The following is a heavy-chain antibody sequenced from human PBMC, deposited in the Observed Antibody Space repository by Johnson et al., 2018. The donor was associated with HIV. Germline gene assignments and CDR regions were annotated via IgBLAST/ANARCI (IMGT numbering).Heavy chain of an antibody. CDR1: GFTFSNYG. CDR3: AKVAYSSSYLDAFDI. Sequence: VQLVESGGGVVQPGRSLRLSCAASGFTFSNYGMHWVRQAPGKGLEWVAVLWYDGSNKYYADSVKGRFPISRDNSNNTLYLQMNSLRAEDTAVYYCAKVAYSSSYLDAFDIWGQGTMVTVSS. D-gene: IGHD6-6*01. J-gene: IGHJ3*02. V-gene: IGHV3-33*06. CDR2: LWYDGSNK.